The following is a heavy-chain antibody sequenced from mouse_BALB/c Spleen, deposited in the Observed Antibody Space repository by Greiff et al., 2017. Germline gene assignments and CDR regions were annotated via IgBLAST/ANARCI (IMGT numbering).Heavy chain of an antibody. V-gene: IGHV1-5*01. CDR1: GYSFTSYW. CDR3: TVVYYCGGNCNYYAMDY. Sequence: EVQLQQSGTVLARPGASVKMSCKASGYSFTSYWMHWVKQRPGQGLEWIGAIYPGNSDTSYNQKFKGKAKLTAVTSASTAYMELSSLTNEDSAVYYCTVVYYCGGNCNYYAMDYWGQGTSVTVSS. CDR2: IYPGNSDT. D-gene: IGHD1-1*01. J-gene: IGHJ4*01.